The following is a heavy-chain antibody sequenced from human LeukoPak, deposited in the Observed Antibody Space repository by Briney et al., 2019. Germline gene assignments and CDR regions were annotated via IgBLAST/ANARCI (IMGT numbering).Heavy chain of an antibody. Sequence: SETLSLTCTVSGGSMTTHHWNWIRQTPGKGLEWIGYVFDSGRTKENPSLKSRVTLSADTSKNQLSLGLSSVTAADTAVYCCTTIKRGNIFGYFEFWGQGILVTVSS. CDR3: TTIKRGNIFGYFEF. CDR2: VFDSGRT. V-gene: IGHV4-59*11. J-gene: IGHJ4*02. D-gene: IGHD5-18*01. CDR1: GGSMTTHH.